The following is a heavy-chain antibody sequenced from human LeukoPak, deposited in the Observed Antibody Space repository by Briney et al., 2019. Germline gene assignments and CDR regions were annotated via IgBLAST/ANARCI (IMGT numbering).Heavy chain of an antibody. Sequence: PSETLSLTCAVYGGSFSGYYWSWIRQPPGKGLEWIGEINHSGSTNYNPSLKSRVTISVDTSKNQFSLKLSSVTAADTAVYYCARERGPRYYGGNDWGQGTLVTVSS. CDR3: ARERGPRYYGGND. J-gene: IGHJ4*02. V-gene: IGHV4-34*01. CDR2: INHSGST. CDR1: GGSFSGYY. D-gene: IGHD4-23*01.